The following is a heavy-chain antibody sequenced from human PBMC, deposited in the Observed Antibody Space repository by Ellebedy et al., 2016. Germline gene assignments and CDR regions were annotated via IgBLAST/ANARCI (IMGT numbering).Heavy chain of an antibody. D-gene: IGHD3-16*02. CDR3: ARRGVMRGINVLDY. CDR2: ICPGDSDT. V-gene: IGHV5-51*01. Sequence: GGSLRLSCKASGYSFTTYCIGWVRHMPGKGLEWMGVICPGDSDTSYSPSFQGQVTISADKSPGAAFLQWSSLKASDTALYFCARRGVMRGINVLDYWGQGTLVTVSS. J-gene: IGHJ4*02. CDR1: GYSFTTYC.